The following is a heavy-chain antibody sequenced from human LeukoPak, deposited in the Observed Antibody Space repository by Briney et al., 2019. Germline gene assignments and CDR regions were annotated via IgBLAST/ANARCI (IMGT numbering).Heavy chain of an antibody. J-gene: IGHJ5*02. CDR1: GGTFSSYT. D-gene: IGHD4-11*01. CDR2: IIPILGIA. CDR3: ARETVTTVFWFDP. Sequence: SVKVSCKASGGTFSSYTISWVRQAPGQGLEWMGRIIPILGIANYAQKFQGRVTITADKSTSTAYMELSSLRSEDTAVYYCARETVTTVFWFDPLGPGNPGHRLL. V-gene: IGHV1-69*04.